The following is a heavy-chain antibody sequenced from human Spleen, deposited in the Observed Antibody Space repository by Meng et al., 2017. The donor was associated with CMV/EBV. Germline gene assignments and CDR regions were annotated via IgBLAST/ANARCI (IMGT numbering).Heavy chain of an antibody. CDR1: GGSFSNYY. CDR3: ARVDSSSSEYYYYGMDV. J-gene: IGHJ6*02. V-gene: IGHV4-59*08. D-gene: IGHD6-6*01. Sequence: SETLSLTCTVSGGSFSNYYWSWIRQPPGKGLEWIGYIYYIGSTNYNPSLKSRVTISIDTSKNQFSLKLSSVTAADTAVYYCARVDSSSSEYYYYGMDVWGQGTTVTVSS. CDR2: IYYIGST.